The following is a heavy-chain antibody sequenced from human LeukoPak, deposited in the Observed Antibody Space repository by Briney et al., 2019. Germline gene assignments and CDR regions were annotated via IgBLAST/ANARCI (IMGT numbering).Heavy chain of an antibody. V-gene: IGHV4-39*01. CDR3: ARTSSWYAGAWFDS. D-gene: IGHD6-13*01. J-gene: IGHJ5*01. Sequence: SETLSLTCTASRGSIRTADYYWAWVRQPPGEGLEWLGSIYFSGTPYFNPSLKSRVAVSIDTSKNQFSLKVTSVNASDTAVYFCARTSSWYAGAWFDSWGQGTLVTVSS. CDR2: IYFSGTP. CDR1: RGSIRTADYY.